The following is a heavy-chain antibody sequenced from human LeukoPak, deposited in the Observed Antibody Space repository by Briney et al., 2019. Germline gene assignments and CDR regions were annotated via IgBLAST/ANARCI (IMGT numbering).Heavy chain of an antibody. CDR2: ISSSSSTI. V-gene: IGHV3-48*01. J-gene: IGHJ6*03. CDR1: GFTFSSYS. CDR3: VGKYDFWSVYYWNYYYYYMDV. D-gene: IGHD3-3*01. Sequence: GGSLRLSCAASGFTFSSYSMNWVRQAPGKGLEWVSYISSSSSTIYYADSVKGRFTISRDNAKNSLYLQMNSLRAEDTAVYYCVGKYDFWSVYYWNYYYYYMDVGGKGTTVPVSS.